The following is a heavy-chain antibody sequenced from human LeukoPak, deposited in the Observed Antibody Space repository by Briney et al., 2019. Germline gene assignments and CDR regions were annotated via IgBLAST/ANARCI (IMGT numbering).Heavy chain of an antibody. V-gene: IGHV4-59*01. CDR3: ARDRYYYDSSGYYRLDY. J-gene: IGHJ4*02. Sequence: SETLSLTCTVSGGSISHYYWNWIRQPPGKGLEWIGYIYYSGSTNYDPSLKSRVTISVYTSKNQFCLKLSSVTAADTAVYYCARDRYYYDSSGYYRLDYWGQGTLVTVSS. CDR1: GGSISHYY. D-gene: IGHD3-22*01. CDR2: IYYSGST.